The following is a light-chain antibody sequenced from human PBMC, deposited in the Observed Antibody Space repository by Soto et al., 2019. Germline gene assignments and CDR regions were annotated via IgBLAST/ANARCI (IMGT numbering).Light chain of an antibody. CDR2: SND. V-gene: IGLV1-44*01. CDR1: SSNIGSNA. J-gene: IGLJ3*02. CDR3: AGWDDSLNGWV. Sequence: QLVLTQPPSASGTPGQRVTISCSGSSSNIGSNAVNWYQQLPGTAPKLLIYSNDQRPSGVPDRFSGSESGTSASLAISGLQSEDEADYYCAGWDDSLNGWVFGGGTKLTVL.